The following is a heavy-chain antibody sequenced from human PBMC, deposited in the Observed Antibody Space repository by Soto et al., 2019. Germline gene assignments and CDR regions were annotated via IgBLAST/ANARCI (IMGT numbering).Heavy chain of an antibody. CDR1: GFTFTSSA. CDR3: AGTDSSGPLGIDY. Sequence: MPLVQSGPEVKKPGPSVKVSCKASGFTFTSSAVQWVRQARGQRLEWIGWIVVGSGNTNYAQKFQDRVTITRDMSASTAYMELSSLRSEDTAVYYCAGTDSSGPLGIDYWGQGTLGTVSA. J-gene: IGHJ4*02. CDR2: IVVGSGNT. V-gene: IGHV1-58*01. D-gene: IGHD3-22*01.